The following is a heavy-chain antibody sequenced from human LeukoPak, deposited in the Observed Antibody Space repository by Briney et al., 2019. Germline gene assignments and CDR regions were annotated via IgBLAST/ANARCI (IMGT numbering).Heavy chain of an antibody. CDR1: GFTFDDYA. J-gene: IGHJ4*02. V-gene: IGHV3-9*01. Sequence: GGSLRLSCAASGFTFDDYAMHWVRQAPGKGLEWVSGISWNSGSIGYADSVKGRFTISRDNAKNSLYLQMNSLRAEDTALYYCSIRIAASDFDYWGQGTLVTVSS. D-gene: IGHD6-13*01. CDR2: ISWNSGSI. CDR3: SIRIAASDFDY.